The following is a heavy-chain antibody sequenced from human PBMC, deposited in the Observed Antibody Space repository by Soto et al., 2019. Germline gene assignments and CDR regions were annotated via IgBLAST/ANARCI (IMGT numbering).Heavy chain of an antibody. D-gene: IGHD5-18*01. J-gene: IGHJ6*02. V-gene: IGHV1-69*13. CDR3: ARVQDTAMVNYYYYGMDV. Sequence: GASVKVSCKASGGTFSSYAISWVRQAPGQGLEWMGGIIPIFGTANYAQKFQGRVTITADESTSTAYMELSSLRSEDTAVYYCARVQDTAMVNYYYYGMDVWGQGTTVTV. CDR1: GGTFSSYA. CDR2: IIPIFGTA.